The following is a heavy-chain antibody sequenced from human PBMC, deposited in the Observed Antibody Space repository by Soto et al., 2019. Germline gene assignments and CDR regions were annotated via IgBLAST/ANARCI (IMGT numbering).Heavy chain of an antibody. D-gene: IGHD3-16*02. Sequence: GGALRLSCAPSGFTFSSYAMSWVRPAPGKGLEWVSAISGSGGSTYYADSVKGRFTISRDNSKNTLYLQMNSLRAEDTAVYYCAKGYLSRVKNAFDIWGQGTMVTVSS. CDR1: GFTFSSYA. V-gene: IGHV3-23*01. CDR3: AKGYLSRVKNAFDI. CDR2: ISGSGGST. J-gene: IGHJ3*02.